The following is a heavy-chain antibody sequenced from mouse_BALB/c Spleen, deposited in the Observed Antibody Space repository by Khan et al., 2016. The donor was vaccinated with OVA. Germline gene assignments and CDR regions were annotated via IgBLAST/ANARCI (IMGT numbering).Heavy chain of an antibody. J-gene: IGHJ3*01. CDR3: ARNYDYDEGLAY. CDR2: IWSGGST. V-gene: IGHV2-2*02. CDR1: GFSLTSYG. D-gene: IGHD2-4*01. Sequence: QMQLEESGPGLVQPSQSLSITCTVSGFSLTSYGVHWVRPSPGKGLAWLGVIWSGGSTDSSAAFISRLSITKDNSKSPVFFKMNSLQANDTAIYYCARNYDYDEGLAYWGQGTLVTVAA.